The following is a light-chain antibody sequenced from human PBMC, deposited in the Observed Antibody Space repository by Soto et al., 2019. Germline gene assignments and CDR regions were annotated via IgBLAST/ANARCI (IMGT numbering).Light chain of an antibody. CDR2: GAS. J-gene: IGKJ1*01. V-gene: IGKV3-20*01. CDR1: QSVGSSY. Sequence: EIVLTQSPGTLSLSPGERATLSCRASQSVGSSYLAWYQQKPGQAPRVLIYGASSRATGIPDRFSGSGSGTDFTLTISRLEPEDFAVYYCQQYGDSPWTFGQGTKVDIK. CDR3: QQYGDSPWT.